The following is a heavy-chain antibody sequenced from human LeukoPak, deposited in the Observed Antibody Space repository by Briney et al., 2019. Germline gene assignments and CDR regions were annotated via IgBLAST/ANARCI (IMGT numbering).Heavy chain of an antibody. D-gene: IGHD1-26*01. CDR1: GFTFDDYA. J-gene: IGHJ5*02. Sequence: GGSLRLSCAASGFTFDDYAMHWVRQAPGKGLEWVSGISWNSASIGYADSVKGRFTISRDNAKNSLYLQMNSLRAEDTALYYCARGEEEWEPEGIWFDPWGQGTLVTVSS. CDR2: ISWNSASI. CDR3: ARGEEEWEPEGIWFDP. V-gene: IGHV3-9*01.